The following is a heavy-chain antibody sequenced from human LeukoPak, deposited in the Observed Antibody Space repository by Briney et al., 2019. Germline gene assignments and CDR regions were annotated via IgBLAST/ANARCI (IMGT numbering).Heavy chain of an antibody. J-gene: IGHJ4*02. CDR1: GFTFSNHA. CDR3: AKDLGHFGVGATLDY. CDR2: ISASGDST. Sequence: PGGSLRLSCAASGFTFSNHAMSWVRQAPGKGLEWVSGISASGDSTYYADSVKGRFTISRDNSKNTLYLQMNSLRAEDTAVYYCAKDLGHFGVGATLDYWGQGTLVTVSS. D-gene: IGHD1-26*01. V-gene: IGHV3-23*01.